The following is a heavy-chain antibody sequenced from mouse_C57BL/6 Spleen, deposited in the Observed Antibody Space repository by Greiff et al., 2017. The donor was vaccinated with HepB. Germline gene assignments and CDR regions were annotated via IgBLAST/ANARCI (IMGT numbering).Heavy chain of an antibody. J-gene: IGHJ1*03. Sequence: EVMLVESGGGLVKPGGSLKLSCAASGFTFSSYAMSWVRQTPEKRLEWVATISDGGSYTYYPDNVKGRFTISRDNAKNNLYLQMSHLKSEDTAMYYCARERGGSSYWYFDVWGTGTTVTVSS. D-gene: IGHD1-1*01. CDR1: GFTFSSYA. V-gene: IGHV5-4*01. CDR2: ISDGGSYT. CDR3: ARERGGSSYWYFDV.